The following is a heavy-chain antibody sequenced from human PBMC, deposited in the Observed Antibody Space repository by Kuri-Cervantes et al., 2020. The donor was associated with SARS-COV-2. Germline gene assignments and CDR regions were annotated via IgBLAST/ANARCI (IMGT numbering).Heavy chain of an antibody. CDR2: IWYDGSNK. CDR1: GFTFSSYG. D-gene: IGHD3-3*01. CDR3: ARDLFRGKIFAEPGGMDV. Sequence: GESLKIPCAASGFTFSSYGMHWVRQAPGKGLEWVAVIWYDGSNKYYADSGRGRFTISRDNSKNTLYLQMNSLRAEDTAVYYCARDLFRGKIFAEPGGMDVWGQGTTVTVSS. V-gene: IGHV3-33*01. J-gene: IGHJ6*02.